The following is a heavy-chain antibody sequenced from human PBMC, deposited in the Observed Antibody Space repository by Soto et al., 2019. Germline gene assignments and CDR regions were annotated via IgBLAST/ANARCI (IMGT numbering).Heavy chain of an antibody. V-gene: IGHV3-23*01. CDR3: AKRSPVSTYYFDY. J-gene: IGHJ4*02. CDR2: ISGGGGTT. CDR1: GFSFSSYG. Sequence: EVQLLESEGDLVQPGGSLRLSCAASGFSFSSYGMSWVRQAPGKGLEWVSSISGGGGTTYYADSVKGRFTISRDNSKNTLYLQMNSLKVEDTAVYYCAKRSPVSTYYFDYWGQGTLVTVSS.